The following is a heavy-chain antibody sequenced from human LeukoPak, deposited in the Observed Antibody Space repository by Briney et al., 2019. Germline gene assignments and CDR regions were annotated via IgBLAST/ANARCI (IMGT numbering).Heavy chain of an antibody. CDR3: AREWRELLLHYYYYGMDV. CDR1: GYTFTSYA. J-gene: IGHJ6*02. D-gene: IGHD1-26*01. V-gene: IGHV7-4-1*02. Sequence: ASVKVSCKASGYTFTSYAMNWVRQAPGQGLEWMGWINTNTGNPTYAQGFTGRFVFSLDTSVSTAYLQISSLKAEDTAVYYCAREWRELLLHYYYYGMDVWGQGTTVTVSS. CDR2: INTNTGNP.